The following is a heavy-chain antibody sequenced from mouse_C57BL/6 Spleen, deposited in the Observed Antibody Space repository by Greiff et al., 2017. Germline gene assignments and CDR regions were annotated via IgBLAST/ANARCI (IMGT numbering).Heavy chain of an antibody. CDR2: IDPSDSYT. CDR1: GYTFTSYW. J-gene: IGHJ1*03. D-gene: IGHD2-4*01. Sequence: QVQLKQPGAELVMPGASVKLSCKASGYTFTSYWMHWVKQRPGQGLEWIGEIDPSDSYTNYNQKFKGKSTLTVDKSSSTAYMQLSSLTSEDSAVYYCARSDYDLLRYFDVWGTGTTVTVSS. V-gene: IGHV1-69*01. CDR3: ARSDYDLLRYFDV.